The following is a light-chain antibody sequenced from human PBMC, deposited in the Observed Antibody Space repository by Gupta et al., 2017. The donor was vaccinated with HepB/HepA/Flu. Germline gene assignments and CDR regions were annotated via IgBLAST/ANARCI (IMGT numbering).Light chain of an antibody. V-gene: IGKV3-15*01. CDR3: LQYNNWPPT. CDR1: QSVSSN. J-gene: IGKJ4*01. CDR2: GAS. Sequence: EIVMTQSPATLSVSPGERATLSCRASQSVSSNLAWYQQKPGQAPRLLIYGASTRATGIPARFSGSGSGTEFTLTISSLQSEDFAVYYCLQYNNWPPTFGGGTKVDIK.